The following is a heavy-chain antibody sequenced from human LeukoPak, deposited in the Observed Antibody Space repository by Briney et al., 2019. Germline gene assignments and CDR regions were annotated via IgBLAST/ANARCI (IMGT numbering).Heavy chain of an antibody. CDR1: GFTFDDYA. Sequence: GGSLRLSCAASGFTFDDYAMHWVRQAPGKGLEWVSGISWNSGSKGYADSVKGRFTISRDNSKNTLYLQMNSLRAEDTAVYYCAKSPPRRWVRYPEYFQHWGQGTLVTVSS. CDR2: ISWNSGSK. J-gene: IGHJ1*01. CDR3: AKSPPRRWVRYPEYFQH. V-gene: IGHV3-9*01. D-gene: IGHD4-23*01.